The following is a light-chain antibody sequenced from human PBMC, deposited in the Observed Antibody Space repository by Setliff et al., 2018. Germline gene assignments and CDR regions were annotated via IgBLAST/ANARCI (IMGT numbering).Light chain of an antibody. J-gene: IGLJ1*01. Sequence: QSVLTQPPSASAAPGQKVTIACSGSSSNVGQNYVSWYQQFPGTAPRLLIYDDQRSSGIPDRFSGSKSGTSATLDITGLQTGDEADYYCGAWDRSLNVYVFGTGTKVTVL. CDR3: GAWDRSLNVYV. CDR2: DDQ. CDR1: SSNVGQNY. V-gene: IGLV1-51*01.